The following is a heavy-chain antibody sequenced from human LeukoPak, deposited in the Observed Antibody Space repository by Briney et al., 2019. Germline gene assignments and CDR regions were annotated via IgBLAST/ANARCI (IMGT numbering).Heavy chain of an antibody. CDR3: ASFIAAAEAFDI. Sequence: SETLSLTCAVYGASFSGYYWSWIRQPPGKGLEWIGEINHSGSTNYNPSLKSRVTISVDTSKNQFSLKLSSVTAADTAVYYCASFIAAAEAFDIWGQGTMVTVSS. CDR1: GASFSGYY. J-gene: IGHJ3*02. CDR2: INHSGST. D-gene: IGHD6-13*01. V-gene: IGHV4-34*01.